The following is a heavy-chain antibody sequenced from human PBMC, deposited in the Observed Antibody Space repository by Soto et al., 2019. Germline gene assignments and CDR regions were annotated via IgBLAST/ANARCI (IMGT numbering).Heavy chain of an antibody. CDR2: IYYSGST. Sequence: PSETLSLTCTVSGGSISSGGYYWSWIRQHPGKGLEWIGYIYYSGSTYYNPSLKSRVTISVDTSKNQFSLKLSSVTAADTAVYYCARGSIASAVGWFDPWGQGTLITVSS. D-gene: IGHD6-13*01. V-gene: IGHV4-31*03. J-gene: IGHJ5*02. CDR3: ARGSIASAVGWFDP. CDR1: GGSISSGGYY.